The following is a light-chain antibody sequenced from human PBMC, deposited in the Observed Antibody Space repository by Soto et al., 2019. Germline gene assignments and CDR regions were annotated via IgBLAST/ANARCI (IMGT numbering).Light chain of an antibody. CDR3: QQRSSWPPALS. V-gene: IGKV3-11*01. CDR2: DAS. CDR1: QSIRSF. J-gene: IGKJ4*01. Sequence: EIVLTQSPATLSLSPGETASLSCRASQSIRSFLAWYQHKPGQAPRLLIYDASNRATGIPARFSGSGSGTDFTLTISSLESEDFAVYYCQQRSSWPPALSFGGGTKVEI.